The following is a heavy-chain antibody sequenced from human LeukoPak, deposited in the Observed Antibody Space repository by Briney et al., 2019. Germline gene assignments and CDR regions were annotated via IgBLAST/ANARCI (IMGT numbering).Heavy chain of an antibody. Sequence: GESLKISCKASGYSFTSYWIGWVRQMPGKDLEWMGIIDPSDSDTRYTPSFQGQVTISADKSLTTAYLQWNSLKASDSAMYYCARQTAMGRSGDHWGQGTLVTVSS. CDR1: GYSFTSYW. CDR3: ARQTAMGRSGDH. V-gene: IGHV5-51*01. CDR2: IDPSDSDT. J-gene: IGHJ4*02. D-gene: IGHD5-18*01.